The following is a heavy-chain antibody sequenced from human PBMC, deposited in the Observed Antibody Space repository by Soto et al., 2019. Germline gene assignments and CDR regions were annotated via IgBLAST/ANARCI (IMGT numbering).Heavy chain of an antibody. CDR2: INHSGST. D-gene: IGHD3-3*01. CDR1: VGSFSGYY. V-gene: IGHV4-34*01. J-gene: IGHJ3*02. CDR3: AMGTYFDFCSGYYFDAFDI. Sequence: SETLSLTCSVYVGSFSGYYWSWIRQPPGKGLEWIGEINHSGSTNYNPSLKSRVTISVDTSKNQFSLKLSSVTAADTAVYYCAMGTYFDFCSGYYFDAFDIWGQGTMVTVSS.